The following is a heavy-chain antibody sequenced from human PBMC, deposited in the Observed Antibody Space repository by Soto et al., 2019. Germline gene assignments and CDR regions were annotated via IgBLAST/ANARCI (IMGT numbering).Heavy chain of an antibody. D-gene: IGHD3-16*01. CDR3: ARDPFMITFGGIGGMDV. V-gene: IGHV4-30-4*01. J-gene: IGHJ6*02. Sequence: QVQLQESGPGLVKPSQTLSLTCTVSGGSISSGDYYWSWIRQPPGKGLEWIGYIYYSGSTYYNPSLKSRVTISVDTSKNQFSLKLSSVTAADTAVYYCARDPFMITFGGIGGMDVWGQGTTVTVSS. CDR1: GGSISSGDYY. CDR2: IYYSGST.